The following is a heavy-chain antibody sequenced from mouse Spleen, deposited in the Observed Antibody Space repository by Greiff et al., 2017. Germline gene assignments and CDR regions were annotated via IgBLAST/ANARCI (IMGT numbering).Heavy chain of an antibody. CDR1: GYTFTDYN. D-gene: IGHD1-1*01. V-gene: IGHV1-18*01. Sequence: VQLQQSGPELVKPGASVKIPCKASGYTFTDYNMDWVKQSHGKSLEWIGDINPNNGGTIYNQKFKGKATLTVDKSSSTAYMELRSLTSEDTAVYYCARGGAVITTVVDPFAYWGQGTLVTVSA. CDR2: INPNNGGT. J-gene: IGHJ3*01. CDR3: ARGGAVITTVVDPFAY.